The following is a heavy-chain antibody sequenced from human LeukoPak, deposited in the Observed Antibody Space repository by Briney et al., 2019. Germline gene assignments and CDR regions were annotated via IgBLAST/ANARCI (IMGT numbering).Heavy chain of an antibody. V-gene: IGHV3-66*01. D-gene: IGHD6-19*01. CDR1: GFTVSSNY. CDR2: IYSGDST. Sequence: PGGSLRLSCAGSGFTVSSNYMSWVRQAPGKGMEWDSVIYSGDSTYYADSVKGRFIISRDNSKNTVYLQMNSLRAEDTAVYYCARDRAVADGRLYYWGQGTLVTVSS. CDR3: ARDRAVADGRLYY. J-gene: IGHJ4*02.